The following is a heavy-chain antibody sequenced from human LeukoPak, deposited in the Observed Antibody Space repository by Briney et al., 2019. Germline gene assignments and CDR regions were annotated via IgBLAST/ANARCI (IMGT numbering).Heavy chain of an antibody. J-gene: IGHJ4*02. Sequence: GGSLRLSCAASGFTFSSHWMHWVRQAPGKGLVWVSRINGDGSSIDYADSVQGRFTISRDNSKNTLYLQMNSLRAEDAAVYYCARETYSSFDSWGQGTLVTVSS. CDR1: GFTFSSHW. V-gene: IGHV3-74*01. CDR2: INGDGSSI. CDR3: ARETYSSFDS. D-gene: IGHD6-13*01.